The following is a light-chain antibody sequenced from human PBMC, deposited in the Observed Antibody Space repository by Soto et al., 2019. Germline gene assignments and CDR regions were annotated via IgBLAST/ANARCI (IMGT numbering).Light chain of an antibody. J-gene: IGKJ1*01. Sequence: ETVMTQSPATLAVSPGERATLSCRASHTIDTNLAWYQQKPDQAPRLLIYGASTSATGVPARFSGSGSGTEFTLTINSLQSEDFAVYSCQQYSGWPRTFGQGTKVEIK. CDR2: GAS. V-gene: IGKV3-15*01. CDR1: HTIDTN. CDR3: QQYSGWPRT.